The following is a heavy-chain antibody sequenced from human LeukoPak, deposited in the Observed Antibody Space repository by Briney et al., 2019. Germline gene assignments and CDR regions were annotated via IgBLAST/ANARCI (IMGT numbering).Heavy chain of an antibody. Sequence: SETLSLTCTVSGGSISIYYWNWIRQPAGKGLEWIGYTSGSISDNPSLKSRVAVSVDPSQNQVSLSLTSVTAADTAVYYCARVLAIFGLDTTDFYMDVWGKGTTVTVSS. CDR3: ARVLAIFGLDTTDFYMDV. D-gene: IGHD3/OR15-3a*01. J-gene: IGHJ6*03. CDR2: TSGSI. CDR1: GGSISIYY. V-gene: IGHV4-4*07.